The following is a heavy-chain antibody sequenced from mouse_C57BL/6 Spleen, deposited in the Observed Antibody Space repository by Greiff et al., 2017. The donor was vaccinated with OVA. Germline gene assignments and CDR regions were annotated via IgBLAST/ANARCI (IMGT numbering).Heavy chain of an antibody. CDR1: GYTFTSYW. J-gene: IGHJ3*01. CDR2: IDPSDSYT. V-gene: IGHV1-69*01. CDR3: ARSDYGGWFAY. D-gene: IGHD2-4*01. Sequence: VQLQQPGAELVMPGASVKLSCKASGYTFTSYWMHWVKQRPGQGLEWIGEIDPSDSYTNYNQKFKGKSTLTVDKSSSTAYMQLSSLTSEDSAVYYCARSDYGGWFAYWGQGTLVTVSA.